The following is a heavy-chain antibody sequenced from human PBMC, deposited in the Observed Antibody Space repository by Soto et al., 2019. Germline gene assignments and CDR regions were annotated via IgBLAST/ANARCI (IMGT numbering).Heavy chain of an antibody. CDR2: IYYSGST. V-gene: IGHV4-59*01. D-gene: IGHD3-3*01. CDR3: ARYYYDFWSVGYYYYYMDV. Sequence: PSETLSLTCTVSGGSISSYYWSWIRQPPGKGLEWIGYIYYSGSTNYNPSLKSRVTISVDTSKNQFSLKLSSVTAADTAVYYCARYYYDFWSVGYYYYYMDVWGKGTTVTVSS. J-gene: IGHJ6*03. CDR1: GGSISSYY.